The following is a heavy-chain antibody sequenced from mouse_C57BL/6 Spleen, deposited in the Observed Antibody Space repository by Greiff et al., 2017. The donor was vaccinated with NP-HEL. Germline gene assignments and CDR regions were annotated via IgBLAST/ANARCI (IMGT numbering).Heavy chain of an antibody. CDR2: IWGVGRT. Sequence: VQRVESGPGLVAPSQSLSITCTVSGFSLTSYGVDWVRQSPGKGLAWLGVIWGVGRTNYNSALKSRLSISKDNSKSQVFLKMNSLQTDDTAMYYCASGGFDGGALRFAYWGQGTLVTVSA. CDR3: ASGGFDGGALRFAY. V-gene: IGHV2-6*01. CDR1: GFSLTSYG. D-gene: IGHD2-3*01. J-gene: IGHJ3*01.